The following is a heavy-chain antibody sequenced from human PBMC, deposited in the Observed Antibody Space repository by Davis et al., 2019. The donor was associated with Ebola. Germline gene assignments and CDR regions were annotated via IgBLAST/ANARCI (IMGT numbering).Heavy chain of an antibody. D-gene: IGHD3-10*01. V-gene: IGHV3-13*01. CDR1: GFTFSSYD. Sequence: PGGSLRLSCAASGFTFSSYDMHWVRQATGKGLEWVSAIGTAGDTYYPGSVKGRFTISRENAKNSLYLQMNSLRAGDTAVYYCARMAQIGFIGALAYWGQGTLVTVSS. CDR2: IGTAGDT. CDR3: ARMAQIGFIGALAY. J-gene: IGHJ4*02.